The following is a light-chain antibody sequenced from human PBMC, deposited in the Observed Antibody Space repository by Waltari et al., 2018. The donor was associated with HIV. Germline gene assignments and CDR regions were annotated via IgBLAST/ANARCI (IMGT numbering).Light chain of an antibody. Sequence: QLVLTQSPSASASLGASVKLTCTLSSGHSSYAIAWHQQQPAKGPRYLMRLNSDGSHSKGDGIPDRFSGSSSGAERYLTISNLQSEDEADYYCQTWGTGIQVFGGGTKLTVL. CDR1: SGHSSYA. CDR2: LNSDGSH. CDR3: QTWGTGIQV. J-gene: IGLJ2*01. V-gene: IGLV4-69*01.